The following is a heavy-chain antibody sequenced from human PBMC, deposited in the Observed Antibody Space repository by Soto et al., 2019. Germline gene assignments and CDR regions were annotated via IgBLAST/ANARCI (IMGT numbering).Heavy chain of an antibody. Sequence: PGGSLRLSCAVSGFSFNAYGMSWVRQAPGKGLEWISFISGGGGTIYYADSVKGRFISSRDNSKSTLYLQMTSLSVDDTAVYYCAKDRGNGDTPNLYSYYGIEVWGQGTTVTVSS. CDR1: GFSFNAYG. CDR2: ISGGGGTI. V-gene: IGHV3-23*01. CDR3: AKDRGNGDTPNLYSYYGIEV. J-gene: IGHJ6*02. D-gene: IGHD2-21*02.